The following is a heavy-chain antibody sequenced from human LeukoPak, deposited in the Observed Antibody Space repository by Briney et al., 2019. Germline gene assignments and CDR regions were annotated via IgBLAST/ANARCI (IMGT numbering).Heavy chain of an antibody. CDR1: GFTFSIYA. Sequence: GGSLRLSCAASGFTFSIYALNWVRQAPGKGLEWISYISSSSTTIYYADSVKGRFTISRDDAKNSLYLQMSSLRAEDTAVYYCARDSGHCRSGTCYTYWYFDLWGRGTLVTVSS. D-gene: IGHD2-15*01. CDR2: ISSSSTTI. CDR3: ARDSGHCRSGTCYTYWYFDL. V-gene: IGHV3-48*01. J-gene: IGHJ2*01.